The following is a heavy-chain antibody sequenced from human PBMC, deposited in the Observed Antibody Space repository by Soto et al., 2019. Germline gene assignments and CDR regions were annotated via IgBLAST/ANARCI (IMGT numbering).Heavy chain of an antibody. V-gene: IGHV3-15*07. CDR3: TTDHPYNYDSSCYDH. D-gene: IGHD3-22*01. CDR1: GFIFSNAW. Sequence: EVQLVESGGDLVKPGGSLRLSCAASGFIFSNAWMNWVRQAPGKGLEWVGHIKSKTDGGTTDYAAPVKGRCTISRYDSKNTVFLQMNSLKTEDTAMYYCTTDHPYNYDSSCYDHWGQGTLVTVSS. CDR2: IKSKTDGGTT. J-gene: IGHJ4*02.